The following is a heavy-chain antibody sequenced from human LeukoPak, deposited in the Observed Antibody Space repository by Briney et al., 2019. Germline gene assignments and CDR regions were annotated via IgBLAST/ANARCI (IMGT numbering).Heavy chain of an antibody. CDR2: FDPEDGET. CDR3: ATGIHYDFWSGQYYMDV. Sequence: ASVKVSCKVSGYTLTELSMHWLRQAPGKGLEWMGGFDPEDGETIYAQKFQGRVTMTEDTSTDTAYMELSSLRSEDTAVYYCATGIHYDFWSGQYYMDVWGKGTTVTVSS. V-gene: IGHV1-24*01. D-gene: IGHD3-3*01. J-gene: IGHJ6*03. CDR1: GYTLTELS.